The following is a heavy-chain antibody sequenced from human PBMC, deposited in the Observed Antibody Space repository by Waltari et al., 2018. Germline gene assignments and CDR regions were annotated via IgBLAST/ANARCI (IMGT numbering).Heavy chain of an antibody. J-gene: IGHJ3*02. CDR2: IDPNSGGT. D-gene: IGHD3-16*01. V-gene: IGHV1-2*06. CDR3: AREGEQLGRGAFDI. CDR1: GYTFTGYY. Sequence: QVQLVQSGAEVKKPGASVRVSCEASGYTFTGYYLHWVRQAPGQGLEWMGRIDPNSGGTNYAQKFQDRVTMTRDTSINTAYMELGRLKSDDTAVYYCAREGEQLGRGAFDIWGQGTMVTVSS.